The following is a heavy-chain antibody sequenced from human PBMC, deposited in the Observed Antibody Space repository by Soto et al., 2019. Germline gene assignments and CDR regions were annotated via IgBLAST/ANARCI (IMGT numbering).Heavy chain of an antibody. J-gene: IGHJ6*02. V-gene: IGHV1-69*01. Sequence: QVQLVQSGAEVKKPGSSVKVSCKASGGTFSNYPITWVRRAPGQGLEWLGGIIPIFGKADYTQKFQGRVTITADEPTSTAYMEISSLGSEDTAVYYCASGGEYYDENLPHYYFFGMHVWGPGTTVTVSS. D-gene: IGHD3-16*01. CDR1: GGTFSNYP. CDR2: IIPIFGKA. CDR3: ASGGEYYDENLPHYYFFGMHV.